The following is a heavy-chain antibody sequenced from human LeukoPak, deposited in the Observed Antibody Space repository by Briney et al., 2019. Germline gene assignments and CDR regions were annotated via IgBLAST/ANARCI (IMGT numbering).Heavy chain of an antibody. D-gene: IGHD6-19*01. CDR2: ISGSGGST. J-gene: IGHJ4*02. Sequence: GGSLRLSCAASGFTFSSYSMNWVRQAPGKGLEWVSSISGSGGSTYYADSVKDRFTISRDNSKNTLYLQMSSLRAEDTALYYCARGQWLVTSPFDFWGQGTLVTVSS. V-gene: IGHV3-23*01. CDR3: ARGQWLVTSPFDF. CDR1: GFTFSSYS.